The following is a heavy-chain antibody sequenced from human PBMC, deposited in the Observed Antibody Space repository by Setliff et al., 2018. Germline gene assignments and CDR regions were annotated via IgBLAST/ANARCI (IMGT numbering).Heavy chain of an antibody. D-gene: IGHD6-13*01. Sequence: ASVKVSCKTSGYTFTSYGISWVRQAPGQGLEWMGWINPNSGGTNYAQRFQGRVTTTIDTSTNTAYMELRSLRSDDTAVYYCALEEYTSRWTKRFDPWGQGTLVTVSS. CDR2: INPNSGGT. CDR1: GYTFTSYG. CDR3: ALEEYTSRWTKRFDP. V-gene: IGHV1-18*01. J-gene: IGHJ5*02.